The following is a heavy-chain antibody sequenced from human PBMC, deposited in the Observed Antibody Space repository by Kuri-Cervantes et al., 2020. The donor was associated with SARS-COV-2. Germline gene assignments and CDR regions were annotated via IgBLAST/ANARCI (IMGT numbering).Heavy chain of an antibody. V-gene: IGHV1-3*01. D-gene: IGHD2-2*01. CDR2: INAGNGNT. CDR3: ARDAADIVVVPAAITALMDV. J-gene: IGHJ6*03. CDR1: GYTFTSYA. Sequence: ASPKVSCKASGYTFTSYAMHWVRQAPGQRLEWMGWINAGNGNTKYSQKFQGRVTITRDTSASTAYMELSSLRSEDTAVYYCARDAADIVVVPAAITALMDVWGKVTTVTVSS.